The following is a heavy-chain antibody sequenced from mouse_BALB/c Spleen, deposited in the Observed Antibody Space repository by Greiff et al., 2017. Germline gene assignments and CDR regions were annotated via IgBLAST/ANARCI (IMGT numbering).Heavy chain of an antibody. CDR3: ARGGYDGGYAMDY. Sequence: EVQVVESGGGLVQPGGSRKLSCAASGFTFSSFGMHWVRQAPEKGLEWVAYISSGSSTIYYADTVKGRFTISRDNPKNTLFLQMTSLRSEDTAMYYCARGGYDGGYAMDYWGQGTSVTVSS. CDR2: ISSGSSTI. J-gene: IGHJ4*01. CDR1: GFTFSSFG. D-gene: IGHD2-2*01. V-gene: IGHV5-17*02.